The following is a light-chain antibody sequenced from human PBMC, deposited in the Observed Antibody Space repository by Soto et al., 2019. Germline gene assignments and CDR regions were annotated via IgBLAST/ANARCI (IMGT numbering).Light chain of an antibody. J-gene: IGLJ2*01. CDR3: QSYDSSLSGSV. V-gene: IGLV1-40*01. CDR2: GNS. Sequence: QSVLTQPPSVSGAPGQRVTISCTGSGSNIGAGYDVHWYQQLPGTAPKLLIYGNSNRPSGVPDRFSGSKSGTSASLAITGLQAEDEADYYCQSYDSSLSGSVFGGGTNSPS. CDR1: GSNIGAGYD.